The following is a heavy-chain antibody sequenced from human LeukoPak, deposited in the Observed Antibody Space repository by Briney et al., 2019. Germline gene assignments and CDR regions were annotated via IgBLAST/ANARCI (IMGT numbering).Heavy chain of an antibody. Sequence: GGSLRLSCAASGFTFGGYWISWVRQAQGKGLEWVANIKQDASEEYYVDSVKGRFTISRDNAKNSLYLQMNSLRAEDTAVYYCVRDRGRASVDYWGQGTLVTVSS. V-gene: IGHV3-7*01. D-gene: IGHD1-26*01. CDR1: GFTFGGYW. J-gene: IGHJ4*02. CDR3: VRDRGRASVDY. CDR2: IKQDASEE.